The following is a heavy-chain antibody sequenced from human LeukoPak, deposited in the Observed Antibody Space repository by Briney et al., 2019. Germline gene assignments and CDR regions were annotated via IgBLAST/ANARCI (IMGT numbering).Heavy chain of an antibody. D-gene: IGHD1-14*01. CDR1: GGSISSGDYY. CDR3: ARDGNLDYTGMDV. Sequence: SETLSLTCAVSGGSISSGDYYWSWSRQHPGRGLEWIGYIYYSGSTYYNPSLKSRDTISVDTSKNQFSLKLSSVTAADTAVYYCARDGNLDYTGMDVWGQGTTVTVSS. CDR2: IYYSGST. V-gene: IGHV4-30-4*01. J-gene: IGHJ6*02.